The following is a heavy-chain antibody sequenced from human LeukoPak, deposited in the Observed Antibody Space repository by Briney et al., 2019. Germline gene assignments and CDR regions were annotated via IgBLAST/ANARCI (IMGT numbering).Heavy chain of an antibody. CDR3: ARGRLDSMVRGVIAFDP. D-gene: IGHD3-10*01. CDR2: IYYSGST. CDR1: GGSISSGGYC. J-gene: IGHJ5*02. Sequence: PSETLSLTCTVSGGSISSGGYCWSWIRQHPGKGLEWIGYIYYSGSTYYNPSLKSRVTISVDTSKNQFSLKLSSVTAADTAVYYCARGRLDSMVRGVIAFDPWGQGTLVTVSS. V-gene: IGHV4-31*03.